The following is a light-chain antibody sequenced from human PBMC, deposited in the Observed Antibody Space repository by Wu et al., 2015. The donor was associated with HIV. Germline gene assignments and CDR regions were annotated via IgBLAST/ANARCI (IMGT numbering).Light chain of an antibody. V-gene: IGKV1-13*02. CDR3: QQYYSHPT. CDR1: QGISST. Sequence: AIQLTQSPSSLSASVGDRVTITCRASQGISSTLAWYQQKPGKAPKLLIYDASTLESGVPSRFSGSGSGTDFTLTISSLQPEDFATYYCQQYYSHPTFGQGTKVEIK. CDR2: DAS. J-gene: IGKJ1*01.